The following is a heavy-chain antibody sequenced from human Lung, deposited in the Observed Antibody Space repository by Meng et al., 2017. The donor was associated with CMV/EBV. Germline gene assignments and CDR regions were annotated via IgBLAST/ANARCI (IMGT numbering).Heavy chain of an antibody. CDR3: ARVGGCSGGGCYHRLFDY. CDR1: GGSIISRDYS. Sequence: HVQVRASGPGLVKPSQTLSLTCTVSGGSIISRDYSWSWIRQPPGKCLEWIGYIYYTGSTYYNPSLKSRVIISVDTSKNQFSLKLNSVTAADTAVYYCARVGGCSGGGCYHRLFDYWGQGTLVTVSS. D-gene: IGHD2-15*01. V-gene: IGHV4-30-4*01. CDR2: IYYTGST. J-gene: IGHJ4*02.